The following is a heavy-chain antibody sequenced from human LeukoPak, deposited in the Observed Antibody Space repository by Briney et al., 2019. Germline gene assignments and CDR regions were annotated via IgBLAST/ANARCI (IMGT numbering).Heavy chain of an antibody. CDR2: IRYDGSNK. CDR1: GFTFSSYG. CDR3: AKDHLGYCSSTSCSGGSDY. D-gene: IGHD2-2*01. J-gene: IGHJ4*02. Sequence: GGSLRLSCAASGFTFSSYGMHWVRQAPGKGLRWVAFIRYDGSNKYYADSVKGRFTISRDNSKNTLYLQMNSLRAEDTAVYYCAKDHLGYCSSTSCSGGSDYWGQGTLVTVSS. V-gene: IGHV3-30*02.